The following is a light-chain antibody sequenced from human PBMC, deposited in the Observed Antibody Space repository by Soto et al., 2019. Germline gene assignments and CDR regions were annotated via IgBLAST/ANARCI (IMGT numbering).Light chain of an antibody. CDR1: SSDVGGYTY. Sequence: SALTQPASVSGYPRQSITISCTGASSDVGGYTYVSWYQQHPGKAPKLMIYEVNNRPSGVSNRFSGPKSGTSASLAISGLQSEDEADYYCAAWDDSLTGPVFGTGTKVTVL. CDR2: EVN. V-gene: IGLV2-14*01. J-gene: IGLJ1*01. CDR3: AAWDDSLTGPV.